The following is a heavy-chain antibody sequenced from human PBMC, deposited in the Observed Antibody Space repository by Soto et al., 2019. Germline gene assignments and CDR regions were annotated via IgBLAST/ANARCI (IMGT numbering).Heavy chain of an antibody. V-gene: IGHV4-34*01. Sequence: SETLSLTSAVYGLSFSGYSWSWLRPPPGKGLEWIGEINHSGSTNYNPSLKSRVTISVDTSKNHFSLKLTSVSAADTAVYYCARGHGYSYGRSFDYRGQGTLVTVSS. J-gene: IGHJ4*02. CDR1: GLSFSGYS. CDR3: ARGHGYSYGRSFDY. CDR2: INHSGST. D-gene: IGHD5-18*01.